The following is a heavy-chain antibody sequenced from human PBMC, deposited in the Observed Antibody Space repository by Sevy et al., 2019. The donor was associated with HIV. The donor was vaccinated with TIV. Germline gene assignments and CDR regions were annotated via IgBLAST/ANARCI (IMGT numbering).Heavy chain of an antibody. CDR1: GYTFTSYG. CDR3: ARDRYYDSSGYQVPYYYYGMDV. CDR2: ISAYNGNT. J-gene: IGHJ6*02. D-gene: IGHD3-22*01. Sequence: ASVKVSCKASGYTFTSYGISWVRQAPGQWLEWMGWISAYNGNTNYAQKLQGRVTMTTDTSTSTAYMELRSLRSDDTAVYYCARDRYYDSSGYQVPYYYYGMDVWGQGTTVTVSS. V-gene: IGHV1-18*04.